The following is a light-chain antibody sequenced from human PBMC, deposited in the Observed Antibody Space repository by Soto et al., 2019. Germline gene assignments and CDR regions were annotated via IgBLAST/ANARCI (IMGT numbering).Light chain of an antibody. J-gene: IGKJ2*01. CDR3: HQYGDAPQT. V-gene: IGKV3-11*01. Sequence: EIVLTQSPATLSLSPGERATLSCRASQSVSSYLAWYQQKPGQAPRLLIYDASNRATGIPARFSGSGSGTDFTLTISSLEPEDSAVYYCHQYGDAPQTFGQGTKLEI. CDR1: QSVSSY. CDR2: DAS.